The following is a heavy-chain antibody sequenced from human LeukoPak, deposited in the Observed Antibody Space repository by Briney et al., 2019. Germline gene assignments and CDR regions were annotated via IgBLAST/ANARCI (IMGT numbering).Heavy chain of an antibody. CDR3: TTDVLAVVTAILFDY. J-gene: IGHJ4*02. D-gene: IGHD2-21*02. V-gene: IGHV3-15*01. CDR2: IKSRTNSGTT. Sequence: PGGSLRLSCAASGFTFSNAWMSWVRQTPGKGLEWVGRIKSRTNSGTTDYAAPVKGRFTISRDDSKNTLYLQMNSLKTEDTAVYYCTTDVLAVVTAILFDYWGQGTLVTVSS. CDR1: GFTFSNAW.